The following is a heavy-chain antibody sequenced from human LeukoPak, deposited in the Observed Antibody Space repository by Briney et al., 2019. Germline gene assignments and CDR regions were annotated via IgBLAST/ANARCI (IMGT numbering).Heavy chain of an antibody. J-gene: IGHJ4*02. V-gene: IGHV1-18*04. CDR1: GYTFTSYG. D-gene: IGHD3-16*01. Sequence: ASVKISCKASGYTFTSYGTSWVRQAPGQGLEWMGWISAYNGNTNYAQKLQGRVTMTTDTSTSTAYMELRSLRSDDTAVYYCAREPGGGFQYDYWGQGTLVTVSS. CDR2: ISAYNGNT. CDR3: AREPGGGFQYDY.